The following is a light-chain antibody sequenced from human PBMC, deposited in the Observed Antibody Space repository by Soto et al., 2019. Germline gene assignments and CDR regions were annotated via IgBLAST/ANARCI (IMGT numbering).Light chain of an antibody. Sequence: DIVMTQSPATLSVSPGERATLSCRASRSVGNNLAWYQQKPGQAPRLLIYDASTRATGVPDRFSGSGSGTDFTFTISSLQSEDFVVYYCQQHYDWSLTFGGGSRVEIK. CDR3: QQHYDWSLT. CDR2: DAS. J-gene: IGKJ4*01. CDR1: RSVGNN. V-gene: IGKV3-15*01.